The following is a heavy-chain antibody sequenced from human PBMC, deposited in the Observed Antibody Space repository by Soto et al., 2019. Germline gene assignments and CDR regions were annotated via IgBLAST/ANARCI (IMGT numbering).Heavy chain of an antibody. D-gene: IGHD2-2*02. CDR1: GYTFTSYA. V-gene: IGHV1-3*01. Sequence: ASVKVSCKASGYTFTSYAMHWVRQAPGQRLEWMGWINAGNGNTKYSQKFQGRVTITRDTSASTAYMELSSLRSEGTAVYYCARVLYCSSTSCYRDGMDVWGQGTTATVSS. CDR3: ARVLYCSSTSCYRDGMDV. CDR2: INAGNGNT. J-gene: IGHJ6*02.